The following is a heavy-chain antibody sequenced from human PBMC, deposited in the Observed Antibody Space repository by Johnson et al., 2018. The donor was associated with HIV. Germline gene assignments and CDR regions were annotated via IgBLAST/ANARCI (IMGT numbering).Heavy chain of an antibody. CDR3: ARGGLGFQNIHDPLDI. CDR1: GFTVSDYY. D-gene: IGHD1/OR15-1a*01. V-gene: IGHV3-11*01. Sequence: QVQLVESGGGLIQPGGSLRLSCVGSGFTVSDYYMSWIRQAPGKGLEWVSYISSRGSTIYSADSVKGRFTISRDNAKNSLYLQMNSLRAEDTALYYCARGGLGFQNIHDPLDIWGQGTMVTVSS. CDR2: ISSRGSTI. J-gene: IGHJ3*02.